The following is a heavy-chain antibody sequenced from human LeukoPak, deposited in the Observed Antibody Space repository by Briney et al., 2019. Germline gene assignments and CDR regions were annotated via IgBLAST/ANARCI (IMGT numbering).Heavy chain of an antibody. J-gene: IGHJ4*02. CDR1: GFTFSSYG. Sequence: GGSLRLSCAASGFTFSSYGMHWVRQAPGKGLEWVAFIRYDGSNKYYADSVKGRFTISRDNSKNTLYLQMNSLRAEDTAVYYCAKPRYSSSWYYFDYWGQGTLVTVSS. V-gene: IGHV3-30*02. CDR2: IRYDGSNK. CDR3: AKPRYSSSWYYFDY. D-gene: IGHD6-13*01.